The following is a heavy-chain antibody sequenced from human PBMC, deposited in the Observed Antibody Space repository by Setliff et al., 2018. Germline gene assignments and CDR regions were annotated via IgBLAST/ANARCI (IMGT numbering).Heavy chain of an antibody. V-gene: IGHV4-4*08. CDR1: GGSISSNY. Sequence: SETLSLTCTVSGGSISSNYWSWVRQPPGKGLEWIGYIYTSGSANYNPSLKSRGTISVDTSRNQFSLKLSSVTAADTAVYYCVRVEAGYCSSTSCYVVGAFDIWGQGTMVTVSS. J-gene: IGHJ3*02. D-gene: IGHD2-2*03. CDR3: VRVEAGYCSSTSCYVVGAFDI. CDR2: IYTSGSA.